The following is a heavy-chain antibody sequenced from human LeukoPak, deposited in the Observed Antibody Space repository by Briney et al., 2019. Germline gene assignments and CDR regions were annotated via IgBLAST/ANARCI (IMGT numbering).Heavy chain of an antibody. J-gene: IGHJ5*02. CDR2: ISYTGHT. CDR3: ARDDYRGVTNFDP. D-gene: IGHD3-10*01. CDR1: GGSFSPYF. Sequence: SETLSLTCTVSGGSFSPYFWSWIRQPPGKGLEWIGYISYTGHTNYNPSLKSRVTISIDTSKNHFSLQLTSVTAADTAVYFCARDDYRGVTNFDPWGQGTLVTVSS. V-gene: IGHV4-59*01.